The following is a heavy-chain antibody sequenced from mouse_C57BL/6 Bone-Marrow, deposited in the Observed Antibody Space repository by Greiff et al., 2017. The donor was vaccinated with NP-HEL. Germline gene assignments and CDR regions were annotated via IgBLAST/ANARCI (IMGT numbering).Heavy chain of an antibody. CDR3: ARHYYSNPYAMDY. V-gene: IGHV5-15*01. Sequence: EVHLVESGGGLVQPGGSLKLSCAASGFTFSDYGMAWVRQAPRKGPEWVAFISNLAYSIYYADTVTGRFTISRENAKNTLYLEMSSLRSEDTAMYYCARHYYSNPYAMDYWGQGTSVTVSS. J-gene: IGHJ4*01. D-gene: IGHD2-5*01. CDR1: GFTFSDYG. CDR2: ISNLAYSI.